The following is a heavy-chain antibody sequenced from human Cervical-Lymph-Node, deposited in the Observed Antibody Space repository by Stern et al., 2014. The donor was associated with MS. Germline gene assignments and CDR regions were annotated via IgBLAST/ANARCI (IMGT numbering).Heavy chain of an antibody. CDR1: GYTFTSYD. CDR3: ARGHSWHFDY. CDR2: MNPNSGNT. J-gene: IGHJ4*02. D-gene: IGHD6-13*01. V-gene: IGHV1-8*01. Sequence: QVQLVQSGAEVKKPGASVRVSCKASGYTFTSYDINWVRQATGQGLEWMGWMNPNSGNTVYPQKFQGRVTMTRDTSISTAYMELSSLRFEDTAVYYCARGHSWHFDYWGQGILVTVSS.